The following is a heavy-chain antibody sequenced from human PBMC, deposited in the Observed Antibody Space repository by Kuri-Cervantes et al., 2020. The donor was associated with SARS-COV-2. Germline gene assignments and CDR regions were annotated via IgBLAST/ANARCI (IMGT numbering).Heavy chain of an antibody. CDR2: IYPGDSNT. J-gene: IGHJ5*02. V-gene: IGHV5-51*01. CDR3: ARLGYCSGGSCYNWFDP. D-gene: IGHD2-15*01. Sequence: GGSLRLSCKGSGYSFNTYWIGWVRQMPGKGLEWMGIIYPGDSNTRYRPSFQGQVTISADKSISTAYLLWSSLKASDTGMYYCARLGYCSGGSCYNWFDPWGQGTLVTVSS. CDR1: GYSFNTYW.